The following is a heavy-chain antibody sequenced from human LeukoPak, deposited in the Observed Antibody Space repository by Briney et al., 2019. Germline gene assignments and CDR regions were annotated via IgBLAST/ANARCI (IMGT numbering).Heavy chain of an antibody. CDR2: IYSGGTT. V-gene: IGHV3-53*01. D-gene: IGHD3-22*01. CDR3: ASLHYYDSSGYYRDDY. J-gene: IGHJ4*02. Sequence: GGSLRLSCAASGFTVSSNYMSWVRQAPGKRLEWVSVIYSGGTTYYADSVKGRFTISRDNSKNTLYLQMDSLRAEDTAVYYCASLHYYDSSGYYRDDYWGQGTLVTVSS. CDR1: GFTVSSNY.